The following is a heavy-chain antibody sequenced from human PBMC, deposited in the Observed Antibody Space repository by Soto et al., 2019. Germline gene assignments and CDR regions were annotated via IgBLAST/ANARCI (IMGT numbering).Heavy chain of an antibody. CDR2: IGGSAGGT. CDR1: GFTFSIYT. Sequence: GGSLRLSCAASGFTFSIYTMSWVRQAPGKGLEWVSTIGGSAGGTYDATSVKGRFTISRDNSKNTLYLQMNSLRAEDTAVYYCAKGVLEAYTYFAYWGQGSLVTV. J-gene: IGHJ4*02. D-gene: IGHD2-2*02. V-gene: IGHV3-23*01. CDR3: AKGVLEAYTYFAY.